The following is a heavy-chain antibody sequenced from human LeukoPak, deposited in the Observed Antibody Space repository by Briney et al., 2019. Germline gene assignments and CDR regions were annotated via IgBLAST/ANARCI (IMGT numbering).Heavy chain of an antibody. CDR3: TQVNVGVAY. V-gene: IGHV3-74*01. CDR2: INSDGSST. D-gene: IGHD1-26*01. J-gene: IGHJ4*02. Sequence: AGGSLRLSCAASGFTFSNYWMHWVRQVPGKGLVWVSRINSDGSSTNYADSVKGRFTISRDNAENTLYLQMNSLRAEDTAVYYCTQVNVGVAYWGQRTLVTVSS. CDR1: GFTFSNYW.